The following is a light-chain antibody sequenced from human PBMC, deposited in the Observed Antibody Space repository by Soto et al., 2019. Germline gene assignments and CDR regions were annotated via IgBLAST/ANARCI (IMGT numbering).Light chain of an antibody. CDR2: DVS. J-gene: IGKJ1*01. V-gene: IGKV3-11*01. Sequence: EIPLTQSPCTLSLSPGERATLSCRASQSVNNFLAWYQQKPGQAPRLLIYDVSNRATDIPARFSGSGSGTDFTLTISSLEPEDLAVYFCQRRSNWPRTFGQGTKVDIK. CDR3: QRRSNWPRT. CDR1: QSVNNF.